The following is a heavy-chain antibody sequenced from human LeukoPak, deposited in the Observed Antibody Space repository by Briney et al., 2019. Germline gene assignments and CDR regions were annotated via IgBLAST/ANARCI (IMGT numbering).Heavy chain of an antibody. CDR3: AREELGSPDC. V-gene: IGHV3-30-3*01. Sequence: GSLRLSCAASGFTVSSNYMSWVRQAPGKGLEWVAVISYDGSNKYYADSVKGRFTISRDNSKNTLYLQMNSLRAEDTAVYYCAREELGSPDCWGQGTLVTVPS. J-gene: IGHJ4*02. CDR1: GFTVSSNY. D-gene: IGHD1-7*01. CDR2: ISYDGSNK.